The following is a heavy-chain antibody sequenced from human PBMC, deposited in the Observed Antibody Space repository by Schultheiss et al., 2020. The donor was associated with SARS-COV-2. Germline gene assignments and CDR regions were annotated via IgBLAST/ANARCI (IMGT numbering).Heavy chain of an antibody. CDR2: IYYSGST. D-gene: IGHD3-9*01. V-gene: IGHV4-59*01. CDR1: GGSISSYY. CDR3: ARNGPRYDILTGYYGLPGLDV. J-gene: IGHJ6*02. Sequence: SETLSLTCTVSGGSISSYYWSWIRQPPGKGLEWIGYIYYSGSTNYNPSLKSRVTISVDTSKNQFSLKLSSVTAADTAVYYCARNGPRYDILTGYYGLPGLDVWGQETTVTVSS.